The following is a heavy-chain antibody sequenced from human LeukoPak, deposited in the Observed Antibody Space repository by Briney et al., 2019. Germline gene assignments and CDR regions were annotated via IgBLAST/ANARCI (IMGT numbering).Heavy chain of an antibody. CDR2: INPNSGGT. Sequence: ASVKVSCKASGYTFTGYYMHWVRQAPGQGLEWMGRINPNSGGTNYAQKFQGWVTMTRDTSISTAYMELSRLRSDDTAVYYCARDLYGSGSYYNGDYWGQGTLVTVSS. CDR3: ARDLYGSGSYYNGDY. CDR1: GYTFTGYY. V-gene: IGHV1-2*04. D-gene: IGHD3-10*01. J-gene: IGHJ4*02.